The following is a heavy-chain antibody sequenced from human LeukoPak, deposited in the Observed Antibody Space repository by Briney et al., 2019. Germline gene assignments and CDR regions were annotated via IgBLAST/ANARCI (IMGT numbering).Heavy chain of an antibody. J-gene: IGHJ4*02. Sequence: SQTLSLTCTVSGGSISSGGYYWSWIRQHPGKGLEWIGYIYYSGSTYYNPSLKSRVTISVDTSKNQFSLKLSSVTAADTAVYYCAGGGTYCTNGVCSSPFDYWGQGILVTVSS. CDR3: AGGGTYCTNGVCSSPFDY. CDR1: GGSISSGGYY. V-gene: IGHV4-31*03. D-gene: IGHD2-8*01. CDR2: IYYSGST.